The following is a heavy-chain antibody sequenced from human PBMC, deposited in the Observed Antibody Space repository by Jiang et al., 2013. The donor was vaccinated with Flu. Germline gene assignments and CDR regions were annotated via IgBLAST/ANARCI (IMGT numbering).Heavy chain of an antibody. CDR1: GGSFSGYY. CDR2: INHSGST. D-gene: IGHD3-10*01. CDR3: ARGGTMVRVSGRPFDY. J-gene: IGHJ4*02. V-gene: IGHV4-34*01. Sequence: LLKPSETLSLTCAVYGGSFSGYYWSWIRQPPGKGLEWIGEINHSGSTNYNPSLKSRVTISVDTSKNQFSLKLSSVTAADTAVYYCARGGTMVRVSGRPFDYWGQGTLVTVSS.